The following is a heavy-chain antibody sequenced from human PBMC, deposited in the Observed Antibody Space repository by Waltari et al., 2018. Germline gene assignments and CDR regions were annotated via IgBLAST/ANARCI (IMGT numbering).Heavy chain of an antibody. Sequence: QLQLQESGPGLVKPSETLSLPCTVSGGSISSSSYYWGWIRQPPGKGLEWIGSIYYSGSTYYNPSLKSRVTISVDTSKNQFSLKLSSVTAADTAVYYCARSAAAGTNFDYWGQGTLVTVSS. D-gene: IGHD6-13*01. CDR3: ARSAAAGTNFDY. CDR1: GGSISSSSYY. J-gene: IGHJ4*02. CDR2: IYYSGST. V-gene: IGHV4-39*07.